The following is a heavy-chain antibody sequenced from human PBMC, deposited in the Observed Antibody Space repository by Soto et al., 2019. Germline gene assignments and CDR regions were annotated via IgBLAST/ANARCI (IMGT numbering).Heavy chain of an antibody. Sequence: PGGSLRLSCAASGFTFSSFWISWVRQAPGKGLEWVANIMPDGSEEFYVDSVKGRFSIFRDNAKNLVHLQMNSLRAEDTGIYFCARDHMTSWSTMDYWGEGIPVTVSS. V-gene: IGHV3-7*01. CDR2: IMPDGSEE. J-gene: IGHJ4*03. CDR3: ARDHMTSWSTMDY. CDR1: GFTFSSFW. D-gene: IGHD1-26*01.